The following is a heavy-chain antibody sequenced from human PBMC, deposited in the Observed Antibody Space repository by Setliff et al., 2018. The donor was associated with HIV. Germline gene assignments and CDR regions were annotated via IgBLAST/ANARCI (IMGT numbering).Heavy chain of an antibody. CDR2: IFPRDSET. V-gene: IGHV5-51*01. CDR3: TRDPLRPGIAGYFYFVDV. D-gene: IGHD3-9*01. Sequence: GESLKISCKDSGYSFPNDWIGWVRQKPGKGLEWVAIIFPRDSETRYSPSFEGQVTISVDRSLNTVYLQWSRLRASDSAIYYCTRDPLRPGIAGYFYFVDVWGTGTTVTVSS. J-gene: IGHJ6*03. CDR1: GYSFPNDW.